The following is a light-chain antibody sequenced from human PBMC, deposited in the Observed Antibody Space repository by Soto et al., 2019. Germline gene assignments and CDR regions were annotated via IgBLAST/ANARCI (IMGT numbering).Light chain of an antibody. Sequence: EIVMTHSPAILSVSPGDRGTLSCRAGQSVSNNLAWYQQKPGQTPRLVIYGASNRATGVPARFSGSGSGTDFTLTISSLQSEDFAVYYCQQYTNWPKTFGQGTNVDIK. CDR3: QQYTNWPKT. CDR1: QSVSNN. J-gene: IGKJ1*01. CDR2: GAS. V-gene: IGKV3-15*01.